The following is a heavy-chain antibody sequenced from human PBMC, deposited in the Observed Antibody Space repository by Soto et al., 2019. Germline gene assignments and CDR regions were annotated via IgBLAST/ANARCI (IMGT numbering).Heavy chain of an antibody. V-gene: IGHV3-7*03. CDR1: GFTFSSYW. CDR3: AGGGRKAFDY. Sequence: EVQLVESGGGLVQPGGSLRLSCAASGFTFSSYWMSWVRQSPGKGLEWVANIKQDGSEKYYVDSVKGRFTISRDNAKNSLYLQMNGLRAEETAVYYCAGGGRKAFDYWGQGTLVTVSA. CDR2: IKQDGSEK. J-gene: IGHJ4*02. D-gene: IGHD3-16*01.